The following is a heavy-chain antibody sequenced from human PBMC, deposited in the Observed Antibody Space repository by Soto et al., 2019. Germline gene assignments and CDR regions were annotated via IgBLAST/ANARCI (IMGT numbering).Heavy chain of an antibody. CDR3: ARAITMVRGKLYYYGMDV. J-gene: IGHJ6*02. CDR2: ISYDGSNK. V-gene: IGHV3-30-3*01. D-gene: IGHD3-10*01. Sequence: GGSLRLSCAASGFTFSSYAMHWVRQAPGKGLEWVAVISYDGSNKYYADSVKGRFTISRDNSKNTLYLQMNSLRAEDTAVYYCARAITMVRGKLYYYGMDVWGQGSTVTVS. CDR1: GFTFSSYA.